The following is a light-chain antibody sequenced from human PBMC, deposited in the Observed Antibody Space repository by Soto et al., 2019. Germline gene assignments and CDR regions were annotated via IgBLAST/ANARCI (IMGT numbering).Light chain of an antibody. V-gene: IGLV2-23*01. CDR3: CSYAGRSTWV. J-gene: IGLJ3*02. CDR2: DGS. CDR1: SSDVGNYDL. Sequence: QSALTQPASVSGSPGQSITISCTGSSSDVGNYDLVSWYQQQPGKVSKLMIYDGSKRPSGVSHRFSGSKSGNTASLTISGLQAEDEADYYCCSYAGRSTWVFGGGPKLTVL.